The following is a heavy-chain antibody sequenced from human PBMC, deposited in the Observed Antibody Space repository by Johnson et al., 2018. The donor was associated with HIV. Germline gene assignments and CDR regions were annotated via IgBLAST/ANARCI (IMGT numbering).Heavy chain of an antibody. CDR3: VKDIMWDCGGDCWGAFDI. J-gene: IGHJ3*02. CDR1: GFTFSSYP. Sequence: VQLVESGGGVVQPGRSLRLSCAASGFTFSSYPMHWVRQAPGKGLEWVGVISYDGNSKYYGDSVKGRFTISIDDSKNSLYLQMNSLKTEDTAIYYCVKDIMWDCGGDCWGAFDIWGQGTMVTVSS. V-gene: IGHV3-30*04. CDR2: ISYDGNSK. D-gene: IGHD2-21*02.